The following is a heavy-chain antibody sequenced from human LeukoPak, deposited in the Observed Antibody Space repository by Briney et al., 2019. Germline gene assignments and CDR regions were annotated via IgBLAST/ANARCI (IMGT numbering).Heavy chain of an antibody. D-gene: IGHD3-22*01. Sequence: ASVKVSXKAFGYTFTSYDISWVRQAPGQGLEWMGWISAYNGNTNYAQKLQGRVTMTTDTSTRTAYMELRSLRSDDTAVYYCARGGWRVYYDSSGFTQPNWFDPWGQGTLVTVSS. CDR3: ARGGWRVYYDSSGFTQPNWFDP. CDR2: ISAYNGNT. J-gene: IGHJ5*02. CDR1: GYTFTSYD. V-gene: IGHV1-18*01.